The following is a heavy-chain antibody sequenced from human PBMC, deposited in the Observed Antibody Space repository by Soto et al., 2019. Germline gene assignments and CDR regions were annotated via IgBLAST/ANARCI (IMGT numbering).Heavy chain of an antibody. CDR3: STAYPASSASVISLRSPIDY. CDR2: IGDSGRRT. CDR1: GFTFSNYA. V-gene: IGHV3-23*01. Sequence: EVQLLASGGGLVQPGGSLRLSCAASGFTFSNYAMNWVRQAPGKGLEWVSLIGDSGRRTHYADSVKGRFTISRDNSKNTLYLQMNSLKVEDTDIYFCSTAYPASSASVISLRSPIDYWGQGTLVTVSS. J-gene: IGHJ4*02. D-gene: IGHD2-21*01.